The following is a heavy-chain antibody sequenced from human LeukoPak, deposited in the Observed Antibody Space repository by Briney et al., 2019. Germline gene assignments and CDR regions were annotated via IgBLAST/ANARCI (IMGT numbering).Heavy chain of an antibody. D-gene: IGHD3-10*01. CDR3: ASVRGIYGSGTYRDY. CDR1: GFTFSDYY. Sequence: PGGSLRLSCAASGFTFSDYYMSWIRQAPGKGLEWVSYISSSGSTIYYADSVRGRFTISRDNAKNSLSLQMNSLRAEDTAVYYCASVRGIYGSGTYRDYWGQGTLVTVSS. J-gene: IGHJ4*02. CDR2: ISSSGSTI. V-gene: IGHV3-11*04.